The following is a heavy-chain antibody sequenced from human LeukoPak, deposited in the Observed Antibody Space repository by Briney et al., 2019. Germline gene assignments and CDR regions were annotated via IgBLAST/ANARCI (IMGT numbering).Heavy chain of an antibody. CDR1: GYTFTDYY. J-gene: IGHJ4*02. Sequence: ASVKVSCKASGYTFTDYYMHWVRQAPGQGLEWMGWINPNSGGTNYAQKFQGRVTMTRDTSISTVYMEMSRLRSDDTAVYYCARGGAVVTALFDYWGQGTLVTVSS. CDR2: INPNSGGT. D-gene: IGHD2-21*02. CDR3: ARGGAVVTALFDY. V-gene: IGHV1-2*02.